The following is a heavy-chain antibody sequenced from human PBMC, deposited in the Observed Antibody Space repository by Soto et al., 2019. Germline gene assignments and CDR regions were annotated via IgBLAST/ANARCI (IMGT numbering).Heavy chain of an antibody. Sequence: QVQLVQSGAEVKKPGSSVKVSCKASGGTFSSYTISWVRQAPGQGLEWMGRIIPILGIANYAQKFQGRVTITADNSTSTAYMELSSLSSEDTAVYYCAKDSGGMELPPPWGQGTLVTVSS. CDR2: IIPILGIA. V-gene: IGHV1-69*08. CDR1: GGTFSSYT. J-gene: IGHJ5*02. CDR3: AKDSGGMELPPP. D-gene: IGHD1-7*01.